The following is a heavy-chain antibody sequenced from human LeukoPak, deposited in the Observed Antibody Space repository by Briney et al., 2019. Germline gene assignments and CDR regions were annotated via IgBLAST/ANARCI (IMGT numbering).Heavy chain of an antibody. J-gene: IGHJ1*01. D-gene: IGHD3-22*01. CDR3: ARGYYDSSDFEYFQH. V-gene: IGHV1-24*01. Sequence: ASVKVSCKVSGYTLTELSMHWVRQAPGKGLEWMGGFDPEDGETIYAQKFQGRVTMTEDTSTDTAYMELSSLRSDDTAVYYCARGYYDSSDFEYFQHWGQGTLVTVSS. CDR2: FDPEDGET. CDR1: GYTLTELS.